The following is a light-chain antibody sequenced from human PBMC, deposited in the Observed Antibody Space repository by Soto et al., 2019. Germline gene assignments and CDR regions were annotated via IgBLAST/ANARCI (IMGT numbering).Light chain of an antibody. J-gene: IGKJ3*01. CDR2: AAS. V-gene: IGKV1-27*01. CDR3: QKYNSAPRT. Sequence: DIQMTQSPSSLSASVGDTVTVTCRASQGISNYLAWYQQKPGKVPKLLIYAASTLQSGVPSRFSGSGSGTDFTLTISSLQPEDVAPYYCQKYNSAPRTFGPGTKVDIK. CDR1: QGISNY.